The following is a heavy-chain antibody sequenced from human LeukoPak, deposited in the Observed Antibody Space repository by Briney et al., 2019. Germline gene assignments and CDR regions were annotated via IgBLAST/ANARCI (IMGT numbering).Heavy chain of an antibody. D-gene: IGHD3-10*01. CDR2: ISGSDGST. V-gene: IGHV3-23*01. CDR1: GFTFSSYA. J-gene: IGHJ4*02. CDR3: AKDYGSGSLFLYFDY. Sequence: GGSLRLSCAASGFTFSSYAMNGVRQAPGRGLEWVSGISGSDGSTYYADSVKGRFTISRDNSKNTLYLQMTSLRAEDTAVCYCAKDYGSGSLFLYFDYWGQGTLVTVSS.